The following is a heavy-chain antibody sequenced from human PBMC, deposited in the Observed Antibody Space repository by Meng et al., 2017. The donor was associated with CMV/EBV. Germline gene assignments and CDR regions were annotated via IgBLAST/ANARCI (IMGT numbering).Heavy chain of an antibody. Sequence: GSLRLSCTVSGYSISSGYYWGWIRQPPGKGLEWIGSIYHSGSTYYNPSLKSRVTISVDTSKNQFSQKLSSVTAADTAVYYCARVAMVRGVITSYYFDYWGQGTLVTVSS. CDR1: GYSISSGYY. CDR2: IYHSGST. CDR3: ARVAMVRGVITSYYFDY. V-gene: IGHV4-38-2*02. J-gene: IGHJ4*02. D-gene: IGHD3-10*01.